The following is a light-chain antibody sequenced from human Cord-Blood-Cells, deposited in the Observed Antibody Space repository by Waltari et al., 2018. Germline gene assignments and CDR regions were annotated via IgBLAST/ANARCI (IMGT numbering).Light chain of an antibody. Sequence: SYELTQPPSVSVSPGQTASITSSGDKSGDKYACWYQQKPGQSPVLVIYQDSKRPSGIPERFSGSNSGNTATLTISGTQAMDEADYYCQAWDSSTAVFGGGTKLTVL. J-gene: IGLJ3*02. CDR1: KSGDKY. CDR3: QAWDSSTAV. CDR2: QDS. V-gene: IGLV3-1*01.